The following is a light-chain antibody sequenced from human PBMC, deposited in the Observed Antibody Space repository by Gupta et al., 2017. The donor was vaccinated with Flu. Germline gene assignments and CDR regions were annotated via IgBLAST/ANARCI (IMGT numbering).Light chain of an antibody. CDR1: QHINSW. V-gene: IGKV1-12*01. CDR3: LQANSFPLS. J-gene: IGKJ4*01. CDR2: AAS. Sequence: ITCRASQHINSWLAWYQKKPGQATKVLIYAASTLQSVVPSRFSGSGYGTDFTLTISGLQPDDFATYFCLQANSFPLSFGGGTKVAMK.